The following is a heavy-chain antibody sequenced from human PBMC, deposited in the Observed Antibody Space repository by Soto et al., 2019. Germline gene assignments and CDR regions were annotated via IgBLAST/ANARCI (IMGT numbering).Heavy chain of an antibody. CDR2: INPSGGST. CDR3: ARDESLDV. J-gene: IGHJ6*04. V-gene: IGHV1-46*01. D-gene: IGHD3-10*01. CDR1: GYRFTSYS. Sequence: ASVKVSCKASGYRFTSYSMHWVRQAPGQGLEWMGIINPSGGSTTYAQKFQDRVIMTRDTSTSTVYMEVSSLRSEDTAVYYCARDESLDVWGKGTTVTVSS.